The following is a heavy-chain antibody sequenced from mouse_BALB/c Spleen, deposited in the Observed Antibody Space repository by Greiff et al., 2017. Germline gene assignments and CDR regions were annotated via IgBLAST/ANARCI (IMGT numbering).Heavy chain of an antibody. Sequence: VQLKESGAELVRPGALVKLSCKASGFNIKDYYMHWVKQRPEQGLEWIGWIDPENGNTIYDPKFQGKASITADTSSNTAYLQLSSLTSEDTAVYYCARGDYGSRYWYFDVWGAGTTVTVSS. CDR3: ARGDYGSRYWYFDV. J-gene: IGHJ1*01. CDR1: GFNIKDYY. CDR2: IDPENGNT. D-gene: IGHD1-1*01. V-gene: IGHV14-1*02.